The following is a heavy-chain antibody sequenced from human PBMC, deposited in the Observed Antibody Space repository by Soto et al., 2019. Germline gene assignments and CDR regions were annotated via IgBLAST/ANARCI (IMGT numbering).Heavy chain of an antibody. CDR2: VYYTGIA. V-gene: IGHV4-59*08. CDR3: ARRYCSSTSCYNWFDP. Sequence: SETLSLTCTVSGGSLTSYYWSWIRQPPGKGLEWIGFVYYTGIARYNPSLKSRVTISVDTSKNQFSLKLTSVTAADTAVYYCARRYCSSTSCYNWFDPWGQGPLVTVSS. D-gene: IGHD2-2*01. CDR1: GGSLTSYY. J-gene: IGHJ5*02.